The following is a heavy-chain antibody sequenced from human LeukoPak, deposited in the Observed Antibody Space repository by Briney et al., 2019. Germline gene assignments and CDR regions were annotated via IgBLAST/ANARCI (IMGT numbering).Heavy chain of an antibody. D-gene: IGHD4-17*01. CDR1: GGSISSFY. CDR3: ARSPRYGDGAFDI. J-gene: IGHJ3*02. V-gene: IGHV4-59*01. CDR2: IYYSGST. Sequence: ASETLSLTCPVSGGSISSFYWGWVRQPPGKGLGWVGYIYYSGSTNYNPSLKSRVTISVDTSRNQFSLKLSSVAAADTAVYYCARSPRYGDGAFDIWGQGTMVTVSS.